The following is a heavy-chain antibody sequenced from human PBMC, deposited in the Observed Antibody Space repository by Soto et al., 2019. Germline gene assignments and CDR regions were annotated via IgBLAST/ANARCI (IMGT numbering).Heavy chain of an antibody. CDR1: GGSISSYY. V-gene: IGHV4-59*08. CDR2: VYYSGTT. J-gene: IGHJ4*02. CDR3: ASQGY. Sequence: QVQLQESGPGLVKPSEPLSLTCTVSGGSISSYYWSWIRQPPGKGLEWIGYVYYSGTTNYNPSLKSRVTISVDTSKNQFSLKLSSVTAADTAVYYCASQGYWGQGTLVTVSS.